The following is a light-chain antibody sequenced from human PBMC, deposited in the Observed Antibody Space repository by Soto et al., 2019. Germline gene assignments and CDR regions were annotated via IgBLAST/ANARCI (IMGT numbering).Light chain of an antibody. CDR1: SDDIGAYDY. Sequence: QSVLTQPSSVSASPGQSISISCTGTSDDIGAYDYVSWYQQHPGKAPKLILYAVSNRPSGVSTRFSGSKSGNTASLTISGVQADDEADYYCTSYTSSSTLDVFGTGTKVTVL. CDR2: AVS. CDR3: TSYTSSSTLDV. J-gene: IGLJ1*01. V-gene: IGLV2-14*01.